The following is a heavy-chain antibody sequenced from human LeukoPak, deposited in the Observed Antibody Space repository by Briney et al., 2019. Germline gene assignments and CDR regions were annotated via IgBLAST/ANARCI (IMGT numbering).Heavy chain of an antibody. J-gene: IGHJ4*02. CDR1: GFTVSNAW. D-gene: IGHD4-11*01. CDR3: TRYTVTTSFDY. V-gene: IGHV3-15*07. CDR2: IKSKTDGGTT. Sequence: GGSLRLSCAASGFTVSNAWMNWVRQAPGKGLEWVGRIKSKTDGGTTDYAAPVKGRFTISRDDSKNTLFLQMNSLKTEDTAVYYCTRYTVTTSFDYWGQGTLVTVSS.